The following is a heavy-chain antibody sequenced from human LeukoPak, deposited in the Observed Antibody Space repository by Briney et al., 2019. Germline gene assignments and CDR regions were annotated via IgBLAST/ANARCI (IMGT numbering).Heavy chain of an antibody. CDR3: ARERPRYYYDSSGYYYF. V-gene: IGHV3-20*04. CDR1: GFAFDDYG. J-gene: IGHJ4*02. D-gene: IGHD3-22*01. CDR2: INWNGGST. Sequence: GGSLRLSCAASGFAFDDYGMSWVRQAPGKGLEWVSGINWNGGSTGYADSVKGRFTISRDNAKNSLYLQMNSLRAEDTALYYYARERPRYYYDSSGYYYFGGQGTLVTVSS.